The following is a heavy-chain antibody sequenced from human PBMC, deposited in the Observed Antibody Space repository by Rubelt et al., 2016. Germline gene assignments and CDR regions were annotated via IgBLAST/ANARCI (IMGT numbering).Heavy chain of an antibody. V-gene: IGHV4-39*01. CDR1: GGSISSSSYY. Sequence: VSGGSISSSSYYWGWIRQPPGKGLEWIGSIYYSGSTYYNPSLKSRVTISVDTSKNQFSLKLSSATAADTAVYYCARHQRGYSYCQFDYWGQGTLVTVSS. CDR3: ARHQRGYSYCQFDY. CDR2: IYYSGST. J-gene: IGHJ4*02. D-gene: IGHD5-18*01.